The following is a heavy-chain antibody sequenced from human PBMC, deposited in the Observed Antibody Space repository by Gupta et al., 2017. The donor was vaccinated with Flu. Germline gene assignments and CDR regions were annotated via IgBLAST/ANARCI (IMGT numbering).Heavy chain of an antibody. D-gene: IGHD3-22*01. CDR1: GYTFTGYY. J-gene: IGHJ1*01. CDR3: ARDYPYYYDSSGYYFQH. CDR2: INPNSGGT. V-gene: IGHV1-2*02. Sequence: QVQLVQSGAEVKKPGASVKVSCKASGYTFTGYYMHWVRQAPGQGLEWMGWINPNSGGTNYAQKFQGRVTMTRDTSISTAYMELSRLRSDDTAVYYCARDYPYYYDSSGYYFQHWGQGTLVTVSS.